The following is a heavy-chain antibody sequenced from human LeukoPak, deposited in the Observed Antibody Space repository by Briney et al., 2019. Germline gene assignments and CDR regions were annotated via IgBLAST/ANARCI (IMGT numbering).Heavy chain of an antibody. CDR2: ISGSGGST. J-gene: IGHJ4*02. CDR1: GFTFSSYA. D-gene: IGHD3-22*01. Sequence: GGSLRLSCAASGFTFSSYAMSWVRQAPGKGLEWVSAISGSGGSTYYADSVKGRFTISRDNSKNTLYLQMNSLRAEDTAVYYCAKTPLGYYYDSSGYYVGVFDYWRQGTLVTVCS. CDR3: AKTPLGYYYDSSGYYVGVFDY. V-gene: IGHV3-23*01.